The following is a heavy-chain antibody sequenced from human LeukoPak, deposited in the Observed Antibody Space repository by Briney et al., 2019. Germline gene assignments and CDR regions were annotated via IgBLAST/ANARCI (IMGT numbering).Heavy chain of an antibody. D-gene: IGHD2-2*01. CDR1: GFTFSTYS. J-gene: IGHJ6*03. CDR2: ISGGNSYI. V-gene: IGHV3-21*01. CDR3: ARYCSSSRCLYYYHMDV. Sequence: PGGSLRLPCAASGFTFSTYSMNWVRQAPGKGLEWVSSISGGNSYIYYADSVKGRFTISRDDAKNSLYLQMNSLRAEDTAVYYCARYCSSSRCLYYYHMDVWGKGTTVTVSS.